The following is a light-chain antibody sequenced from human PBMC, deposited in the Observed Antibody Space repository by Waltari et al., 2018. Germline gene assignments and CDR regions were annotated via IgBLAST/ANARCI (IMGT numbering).Light chain of an antibody. CDR3: QQYNNWPLSWT. CDR2: GAS. J-gene: IGKJ1*01. Sequence: EIVSTKSLATLSVSQGERATLACRASQSVSSNLAWYQQKPGQAPRLLIYGASTRATGIPARFSGSGSGTEFTLTISSLQSEDFAVYYCQQYNNWPLSWTFGQGTNVEIK. V-gene: IGKV3-15*01. CDR1: QSVSSN.